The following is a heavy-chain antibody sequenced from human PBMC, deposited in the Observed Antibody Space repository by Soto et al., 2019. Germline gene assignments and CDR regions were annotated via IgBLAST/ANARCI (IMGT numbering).Heavy chain of an antibody. V-gene: IGHV1-46*01. CDR3: ARATDGVVIMSYYYYYGMDV. D-gene: IGHD3-3*01. CDR1: GYTFTSYY. Sequence: ASVKVSCKASGYTFTSYYMHWVRQAPGQGLEWMGRINPSVGTANYAQKFQGRVTITADESTSTAYMELSSLRSEDTAVYYCARATDGVVIMSYYYYYGMDVWGQGTTVTVSS. J-gene: IGHJ6*02. CDR2: INPSVGTA.